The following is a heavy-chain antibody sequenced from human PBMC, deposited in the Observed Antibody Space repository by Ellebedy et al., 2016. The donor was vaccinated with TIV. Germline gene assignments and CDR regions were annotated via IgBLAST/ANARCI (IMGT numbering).Heavy chain of an antibody. CDR1: GGTFSSYA. CDR2: IIPILGIA. CDR3: AREHGIVGATTWFDP. D-gene: IGHD1-26*01. V-gene: IGHV1-69*04. J-gene: IGHJ5*02. Sequence: AASVKVSCKASGGTFSSYAISWVRQAPGQGLEWMGRIIPILGIANYAQKFQGRVTITADKSTSTAYMELSSLRSEDTAVYYCAREHGIVGATTWFDPWGQGTLVTVSS.